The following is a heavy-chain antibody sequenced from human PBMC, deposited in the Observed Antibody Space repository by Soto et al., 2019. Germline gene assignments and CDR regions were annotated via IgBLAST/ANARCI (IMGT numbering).Heavy chain of an antibody. V-gene: IGHV3-74*02. CDR2: IKTDGSII. CDR1: GFSVSSYW. D-gene: IGHD1-26*01. J-gene: IGHJ2*01. Sequence: EVQLVESGGGLVQRGGSLRLSCAASGFSVSSYWMHWVRQDPGKGLVWVSRIKTDGSIISYADSVKGRFTVSRDNAENTLYLQMNSLRADDTAVYYGARVGQGVWYFDLWGSGTLVTVSS. CDR3: ARVGQGVWYFDL.